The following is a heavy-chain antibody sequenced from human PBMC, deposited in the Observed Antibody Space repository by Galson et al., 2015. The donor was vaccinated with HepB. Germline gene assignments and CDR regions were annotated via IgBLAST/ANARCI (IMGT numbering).Heavy chain of an antibody. D-gene: IGHD6-13*01. CDR1: GYSFTSYW. CDR2: IYPGDSDT. V-gene: IGHV5-51*01. J-gene: IGHJ5*02. Sequence: QSGAEVKKPGESLKISCKGSGYSFTSYWIGWVRQMPGKGLEWMGIIYPGDSDTRYSPSFQGQVTISADKSISTAYLQWSSLKASDTAMYYCARQSSSWFSYNWFDPWGQGTLVTVSS. CDR3: ARQSSSWFSYNWFDP.